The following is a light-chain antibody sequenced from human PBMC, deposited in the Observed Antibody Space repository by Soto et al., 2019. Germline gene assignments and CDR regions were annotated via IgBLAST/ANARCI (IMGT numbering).Light chain of an antibody. CDR3: QQYDSSPLT. J-gene: IGKJ4*01. CDR1: QSVSTNF. V-gene: IGKV3-20*01. CDR2: GAS. Sequence: EIVLTQSPGTLSLSPGERATLSCRASQSVSTNFLAWYQKKPGQAPRLLIYGASSRATGIPDRFSGSGSGTDFTLTISRLEPEDVAVYYCQQYDSSPLTFGGGTKVEIK.